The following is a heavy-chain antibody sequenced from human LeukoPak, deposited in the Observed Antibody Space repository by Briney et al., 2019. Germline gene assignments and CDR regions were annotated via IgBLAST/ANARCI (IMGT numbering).Heavy chain of an antibody. CDR1: GGSISSYY. Sequence: SETLSLTCTVSGGSISSYYWSWIRQPPGKGLEWIGYIYYSGSTNYNPSLKSRVTISVDTSKNQFSLKLSSVTAADTAVYYCASGGYSYVGGYYYYGMDVWGRETTVTVSS. CDR3: ASGGYSYVGGYYYYGMDV. V-gene: IGHV4-59*01. CDR2: IYYSGST. J-gene: IGHJ6*02. D-gene: IGHD5-18*01.